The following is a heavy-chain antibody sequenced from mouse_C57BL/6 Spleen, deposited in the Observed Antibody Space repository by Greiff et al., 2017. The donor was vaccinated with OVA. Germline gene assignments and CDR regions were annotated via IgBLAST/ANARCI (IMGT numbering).Heavy chain of an antibody. J-gene: IGHJ4*01. D-gene: IGHD2-2*01. CDR1: GYTFTSYW. V-gene: IGHV1-69*01. CDR2: IDPSDSYT. Sequence: QVQLQQPGAELVMPGASVKLSCKASGYTFTSYWMHWVKQRPGQGLEWIGEIDPSDSYTNYNQKFKGKSTLTVDKSSSTAYMQLSSLTSEDSAVYYCARCPHDYGYLYYAMDYWGQGTSVTVSS. CDR3: ARCPHDYGYLYYAMDY.